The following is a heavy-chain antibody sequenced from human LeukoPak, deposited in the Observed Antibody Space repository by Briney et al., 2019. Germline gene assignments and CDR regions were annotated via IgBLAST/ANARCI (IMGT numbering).Heavy chain of an antibody. Sequence: GASVKVSCKASGYTFTSYDINWVRQATGQGLEWMGWMNPNSGNTGYAQKFQGRVTMTRNTSISTAYMELSSLRSEDTAVYYCARWGDCGGDCTHYYYYGMDVWGQGTTVTASS. CDR3: ARWGDCGGDCTHYYYYGMDV. D-gene: IGHD2-21*02. V-gene: IGHV1-8*01. CDR2: MNPNSGNT. CDR1: GYTFTSYD. J-gene: IGHJ6*02.